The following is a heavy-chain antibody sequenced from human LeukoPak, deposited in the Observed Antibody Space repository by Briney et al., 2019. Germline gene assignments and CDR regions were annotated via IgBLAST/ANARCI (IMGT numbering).Heavy chain of an antibody. CDR1: GYTFTGYY. J-gene: IGHJ4*02. V-gene: IGHV1-2*02. Sequence: ASVKVSCKASGYTFTGYYLHWVRQAPGQGLEWMGWINPHSGGTHYAQQFQGRVTMARDTSISTAYMELSGLRYDDTAVYYCARDGVCSSTSCQSFDYWGQGTLVTVSS. CDR3: ARDGVCSSTSCQSFDY. D-gene: IGHD2-2*01. CDR2: INPHSGGT.